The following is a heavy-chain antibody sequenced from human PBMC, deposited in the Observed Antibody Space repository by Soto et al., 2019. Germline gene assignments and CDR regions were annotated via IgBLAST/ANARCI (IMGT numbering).Heavy chain of an antibody. V-gene: IGHV1-58*01. CDR2: IVVGSGNT. J-gene: IGHJ6*02. CDR3: AAGSYDFWSGSYGMDV. CDR1: GFTFTSSA. D-gene: IGHD3-3*01. Sequence: GASVKVSCKASGFTFTSSAVQWVRQARGQRLEWIGWIVVGSGNTNYAQKFQERVTITRDMSTSTAYMELSSLRSEDTAVYYCAAGSYDFWSGSYGMDVWGQGTTVTVSS.